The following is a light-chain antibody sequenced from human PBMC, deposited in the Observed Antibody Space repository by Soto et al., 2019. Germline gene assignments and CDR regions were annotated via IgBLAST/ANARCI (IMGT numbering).Light chain of an antibody. V-gene: IGKV3-15*01. CDR3: QQFENWAHT. CDR2: DAS. Sequence: EIVMTQSPDTLSVSPGERATLSCRASRSISSKLAWYQQKPGQAPRLLIYDASTRDAGIPARISASGSGTEFTLTISSLQSEDFAVYYGQQFENWAHTFGQGTKVEIK. J-gene: IGKJ1*01. CDR1: RSISSK.